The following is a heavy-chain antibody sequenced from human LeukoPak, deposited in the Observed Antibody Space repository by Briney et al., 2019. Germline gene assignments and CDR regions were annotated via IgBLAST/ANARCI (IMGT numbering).Heavy chain of an antibody. Sequence: GGSLRLSCAASGFTVSSNYMSWVRQAPGKGLEWVSVIYSGGSTYYADSVKGRFTISRDNSKNTLYLQMNSLRAEDTAVYYCARGKAYYYDSSGSSFYFDYWGQGTLVTVSS. J-gene: IGHJ4*02. D-gene: IGHD3-22*01. CDR3: ARGKAYYYDSSGSSFYFDY. V-gene: IGHV3-66*01. CDR2: IYSGGST. CDR1: GFTVSSNY.